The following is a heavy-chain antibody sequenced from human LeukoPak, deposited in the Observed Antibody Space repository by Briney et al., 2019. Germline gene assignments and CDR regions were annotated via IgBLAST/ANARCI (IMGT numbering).Heavy chain of an antibody. CDR3: ARSRSSSWFLFDY. CDR2: IYYSGST. J-gene: IGHJ4*02. V-gene: IGHV4-59*01. Sequence: SETLSLTCTVSGASISSYYWSWIRQPPGKGLEWIGYIYYSGSTNYNPSLKSRDTISVDTSKNQFSLKLNSVTAADTAVYCARSRSSSWFLFDYWGQGTLVTVSS. D-gene: IGHD6-13*01. CDR1: GASISSYY.